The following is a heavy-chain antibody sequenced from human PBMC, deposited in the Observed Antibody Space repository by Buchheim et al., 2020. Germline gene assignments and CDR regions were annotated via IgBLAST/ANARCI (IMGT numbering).Heavy chain of an antibody. J-gene: IGHJ6*02. CDR1: GFTFRTYA. Sequence: ELQLVESGGGLVQPGGSLRLSCAASGFTFRTYAMSWVRQAPGKGLEWVSGTSSSGGSISYADSVKGRFTISRDNSKSTLYLQMNSLRAEDTAVYYCAKDQGTTVHYGMDVWGQGTT. CDR3: AKDQGTTVHYGMDV. V-gene: IGHV3-23*04. D-gene: IGHD4-11*01. CDR2: TSSSGGSI.